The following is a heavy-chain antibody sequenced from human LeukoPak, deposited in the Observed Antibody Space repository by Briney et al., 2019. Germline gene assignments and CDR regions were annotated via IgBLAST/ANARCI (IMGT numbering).Heavy chain of an antibody. V-gene: IGHV3-23*01. Sequence: GGSLRLSCAASGFTFSSYAMSWVRQAPGKGLEWVSAISGSGGSTYYADSVKGRFTISRGNSKNTLYLQMNSLRADDTAIYYCARNQQLGGHSYYYYGMDVWGQGTTVTVSS. D-gene: IGHD3-16*01. CDR2: ISGSGGST. J-gene: IGHJ6*02. CDR1: GFTFSSYA. CDR3: ARNQQLGGHSYYYYGMDV.